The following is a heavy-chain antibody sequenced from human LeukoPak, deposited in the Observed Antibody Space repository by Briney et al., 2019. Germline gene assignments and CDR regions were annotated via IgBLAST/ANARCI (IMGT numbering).Heavy chain of an antibody. CDR2: IKSKTDGGTT. V-gene: IGHV3-15*01. J-gene: IGHJ4*02. CDR3: TTDWKSRYGFDY. Sequence: GGSLRLSCAASGFTFSSYSMNWVRQAPGKGLEWVGRIKSKTDGGTTDYAAPVKGGFTISRDDSKDTLYLQMNSLKTEDTAVYYCTTDWKSRYGFDYWGQGTLVTVSS. D-gene: IGHD5-18*01. CDR1: GFTFSSYS.